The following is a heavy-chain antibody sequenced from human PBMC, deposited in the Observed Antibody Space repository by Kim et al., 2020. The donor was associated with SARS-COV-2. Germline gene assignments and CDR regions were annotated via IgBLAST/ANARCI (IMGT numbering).Heavy chain of an antibody. J-gene: IGHJ3*02. CDR3: ARPSGRGGVGAFDI. CDR1: GDSISSSSSY. CDR2: VYYSGRT. V-gene: IGHV4-39*01. Sequence: SETLSLTCTVSGDSISSSSSYWGWIRQPPGKGLEWIGSVYYSGRTYYSSSLKSRVTMSVDTSKNQFSLKLSSVTAADTAVYYCARPSGRGGVGAFDIWGQGTMVTVSS. D-gene: IGHD1-26*01.